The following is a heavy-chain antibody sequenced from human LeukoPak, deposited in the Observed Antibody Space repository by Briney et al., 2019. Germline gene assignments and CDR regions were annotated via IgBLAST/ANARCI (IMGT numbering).Heavy chain of an antibody. CDR1: GYTFTTYG. J-gene: IGHJ6*04. Sequence: ASVKVSCKASGYTFTTYGISWVRQAPGQGLEWMGWISAYNGNTNYAQKLQGRVTMTTDTSTSTAYMELSSLRSEDTAVYYCARNYDILTGYPMDVWGKGTTVTISS. D-gene: IGHD3-9*01. V-gene: IGHV1-18*01. CDR3: ARNYDILTGYPMDV. CDR2: ISAYNGNT.